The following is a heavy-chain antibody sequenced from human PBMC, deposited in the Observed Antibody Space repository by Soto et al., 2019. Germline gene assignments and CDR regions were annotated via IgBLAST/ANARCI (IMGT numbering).Heavy chain of an antibody. CDR2: ISGSGGTT. CDR3: AKYFSSTSCLVVYGMDV. D-gene: IGHD2-2*01. Sequence: EVQLLESGGGLVQPGGSLRLSCAASGFTFSSYAMSWVRQAPGKGLEWVSAISGSGGTTYYTDSVKGRFTISRDNSKNTLYLQMNSLRVEDTAVYYCAKYFSSTSCLVVYGMDVWGQGTTVTVSS. V-gene: IGHV3-23*01. J-gene: IGHJ6*02. CDR1: GFTFSSYA.